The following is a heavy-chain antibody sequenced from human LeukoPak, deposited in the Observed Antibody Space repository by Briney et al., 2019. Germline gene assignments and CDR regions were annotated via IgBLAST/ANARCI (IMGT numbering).Heavy chain of an antibody. Sequence: GGSLRLSCAAPGFTFSSFIMNWVRQAPGKVLEWVSYISGSSSTIYYADSVKGRFTISRDNAKDSLYLQMNSLRAEDTAVYYCSRLYCSSTKCYNLDYWGQGTLVTVSS. CDR3: SRLYCSSTKCYNLDY. J-gene: IGHJ4*02. CDR1: GFTFSSFI. D-gene: IGHD2-2*02. V-gene: IGHV3-48*04. CDR2: ISGSSSTI.